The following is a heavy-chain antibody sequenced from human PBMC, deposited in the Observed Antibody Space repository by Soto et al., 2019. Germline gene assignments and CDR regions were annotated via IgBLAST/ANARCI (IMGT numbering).Heavy chain of an antibody. CDR1: GYTFNSYG. Sequence: ASVKVSCKTSGYTFNSYGISWVRQAPGQGLEWMGWISAYNGDTNYPQNLQGRVTMTADTSTSTAYMELRGLRSDDTAVYYCARDSIVATIYYYYYYMDVWGQGTTVTVSS. CDR2: ISAYNGDT. D-gene: IGHD5-12*01. V-gene: IGHV1-18*01. CDR3: ARDSIVATIYYYYYYMDV. J-gene: IGHJ6*03.